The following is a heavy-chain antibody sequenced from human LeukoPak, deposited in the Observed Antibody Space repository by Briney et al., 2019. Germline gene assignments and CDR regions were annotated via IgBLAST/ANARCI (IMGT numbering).Heavy chain of an antibody. V-gene: IGHV3-30*18. CDR3: AKDGPYYYDSSGYPSSTFDY. J-gene: IGHJ4*02. CDR2: ISYDGSNK. CDR1: GFTFSSYG. Sequence: PGGSLRLSCAASGFTFSSYGMHWVRRAPGKGLEWVAVISYDGSNKYYADSVKGRFTISRDNSKNTLYLQMNSLRAEDTAVYYCAKDGPYYYDSSGYPSSTFDYWGQGTLVTVSS. D-gene: IGHD3-22*01.